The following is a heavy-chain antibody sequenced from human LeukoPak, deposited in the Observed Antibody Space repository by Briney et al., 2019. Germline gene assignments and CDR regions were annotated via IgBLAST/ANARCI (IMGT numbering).Heavy chain of an antibody. CDR1: GGTFSSYA. V-gene: IGHV1-69*13. CDR3: ARSYGDYVDWFDP. Sequence: SVKVSCKASGGTFSSYAISWVRQAPGQGLEWMGGIIPIFGTANYAQKFQGRVTITADESTSTAYMELSSLRSEDTAVYYCARSYGDYVDWFDPWGQGTLVTVSS. J-gene: IGHJ5*02. CDR2: IIPIFGTA. D-gene: IGHD4-17*01.